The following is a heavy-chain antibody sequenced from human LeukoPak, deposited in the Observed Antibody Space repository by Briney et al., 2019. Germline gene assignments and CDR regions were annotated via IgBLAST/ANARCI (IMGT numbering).Heavy chain of an antibody. CDR1: GGSITIDY. V-gene: IGHV4-4*07. CDR3: ARDRSRTFDY. Sequence: SETLSLTCTVSGGSITIDYWSWLRQPAGKGLEWIGRLHNSGTTKYNSSLESRVTMSLDTSKNQFSLKVTSVTAADTAVYYCARDRSRTFDYWGQGILVTVSP. CDR2: LHNSGTT. J-gene: IGHJ4*02. D-gene: IGHD1-7*01.